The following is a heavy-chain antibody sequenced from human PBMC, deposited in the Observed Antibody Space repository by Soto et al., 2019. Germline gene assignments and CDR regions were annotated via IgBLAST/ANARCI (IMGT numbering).Heavy chain of an antibody. CDR3: ARDQGGEFLKGSGMDV. D-gene: IGHD3-10*01. CDR1: GDSISRYY. J-gene: IGHJ6*02. V-gene: IGHV4-59*01. CDR2: IYYSGET. Sequence: QVQLQESGPGLVKPSETLSLTCTVSGDSISRYYWSWIRLSPGKGLEWIGYIYYSGETNYNPSVKSRVTISVARNKNQFSLQLSSVTAADTAVYYCARDQGGEFLKGSGMDVWGQGTTVTVSS.